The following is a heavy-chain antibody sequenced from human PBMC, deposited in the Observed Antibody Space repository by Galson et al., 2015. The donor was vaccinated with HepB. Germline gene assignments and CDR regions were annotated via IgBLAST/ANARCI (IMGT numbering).Heavy chain of an antibody. D-gene: IGHD5-18*01. Sequence: SVKVSCKASGSVFTNFYIHWVRQAPGQGLEWMGIINPSPGSASYAQDIKGRVTVTRDTPTSTVYMELTSLTSDDTAVYYCARSPTNWAAKLDDWGQGTLVPVSS. J-gene: IGHJ4*02. V-gene: IGHV1-46*01. CDR2: INPSPGSA. CDR1: GSVFTNFY. CDR3: ARSPTNWAAKLDD.